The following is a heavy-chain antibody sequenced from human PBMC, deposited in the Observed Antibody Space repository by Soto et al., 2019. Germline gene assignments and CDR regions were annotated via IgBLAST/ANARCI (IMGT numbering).Heavy chain of an antibody. Sequence: GESLKISCEASGYSFRSYWIGWVRQRPGRGLEWMGFIYPNDADTRYSPSVRGQVTISADASLSTVYLIWSSLKTSDTGVYYCARNEHKMSRIYFWGQGTLLTVSS. CDR2: IYPNDADT. D-gene: IGHD1-1*01. CDR3: ARNEHKMSRIYF. CDR1: GYSFRSYW. J-gene: IGHJ4*02. V-gene: IGHV5-51*01.